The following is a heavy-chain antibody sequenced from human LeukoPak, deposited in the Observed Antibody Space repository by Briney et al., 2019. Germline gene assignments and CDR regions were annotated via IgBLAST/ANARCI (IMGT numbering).Heavy chain of an antibody. CDR1: GDSGSSNSGA. CDR2: TSYRSKWYN. D-gene: IGHD3-22*01. V-gene: IGHV6-1*01. Sequence: SQTLSLTCAISGDSGSSNSGAWNWIRQSPSRGLEWLGRTSYRSKWYNDYAVSVKSRITINPDTSKNQFSLQLNSVTPEDTAVYYCARDERDYYDSSGLDPWGQGTLVTVSS. J-gene: IGHJ5*02. CDR3: ARDERDYYDSSGLDP.